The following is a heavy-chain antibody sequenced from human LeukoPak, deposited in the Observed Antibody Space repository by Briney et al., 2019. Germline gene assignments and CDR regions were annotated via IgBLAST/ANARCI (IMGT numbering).Heavy chain of an antibody. V-gene: IGHV1-18*01. CDR1: GYTFTSDG. CDR2: ISAYNGNT. J-gene: IGHJ5*02. Sequence: ASVKVSCKASGYTFTSDGLRWVRQTPGQGLEWMGWISAYNGNTHYAQKLQGRVTMTTDTSTRTAYMELSSLRSEDTAVYYCARDQRVCIAVAGTVGYNWFDPWGQGTLVTVSS. CDR3: ARDQRVCIAVAGTVGYNWFDP. D-gene: IGHD6-19*01.